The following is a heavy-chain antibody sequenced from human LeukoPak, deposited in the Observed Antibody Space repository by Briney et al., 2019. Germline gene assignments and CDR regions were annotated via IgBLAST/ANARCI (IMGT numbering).Heavy chain of an antibody. Sequence: QPGGSLRLSCAASGFIFSDHYMAWVRQAPGKGLEWVGRIRNKANGYTTEYAASVKGRFTVSRDDSRNSLYLQMNSLETEDTAVYFCARTYSSSWDDTYFDNWGQGTLVTVSS. CDR1: GFIFSDHY. CDR2: IRNKANGYTT. D-gene: IGHD6-13*01. CDR3: ARTYSSSWDDTYFDN. V-gene: IGHV3-72*01. J-gene: IGHJ4*02.